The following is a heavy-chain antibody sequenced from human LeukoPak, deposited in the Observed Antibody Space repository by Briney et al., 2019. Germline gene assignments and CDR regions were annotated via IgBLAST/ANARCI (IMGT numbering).Heavy chain of an antibody. CDR3: AIRYYYGSGG. CDR2: IRYDGSNK. J-gene: IGHJ4*02. V-gene: IGHV3-30*02. D-gene: IGHD3-10*01. Sequence: PGGSLRLSCAASGFTFSSYGMHWVRQAPGKGLEWVAFIRYDGSNKYYADSVKGRFTISRDNSKNTLYLQVNSLRAEDTAVYYCAIRYYYGSGGWGQGTLVTVSS. CDR1: GFTFSSYG.